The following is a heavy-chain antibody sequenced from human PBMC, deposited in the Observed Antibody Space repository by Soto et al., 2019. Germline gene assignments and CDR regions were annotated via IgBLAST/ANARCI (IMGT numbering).Heavy chain of an antibody. V-gene: IGHV3-9*01. Sequence: EVQLVESGGGLVQPGRSLRLSCAASGFTFDDYAMHWVRQAPGKGLEWVSGISWNSGSIGYADSVKGRFTISRDNAKNSLYLQMNSLRAEDTALYYCAKAVSDTVVRDRGWFDPWGQGTLVTVSS. CDR3: AKAVSDTVVRDRGWFDP. J-gene: IGHJ5*02. CDR2: ISWNSGSI. CDR1: GFTFDDYA. D-gene: IGHD2-15*01.